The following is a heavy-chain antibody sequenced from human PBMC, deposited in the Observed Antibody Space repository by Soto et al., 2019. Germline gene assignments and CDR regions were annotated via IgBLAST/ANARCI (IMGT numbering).Heavy chain of an antibody. CDR2: IIPIFGTA. CDR3: AAGFGELYAFDI. Sequence: SVKVSCKASGGTFSSYAISWVRQAPGQGLEWMGGIIPIFGTANYAQKFQGRVTITADESTSTAYMELSSLRSEETAVYYCAAGFGELYAFDIGAQGTLVPVSS. V-gene: IGHV1-69*13. J-gene: IGHJ3*02. D-gene: IGHD3-10*01. CDR1: GGTFSSYA.